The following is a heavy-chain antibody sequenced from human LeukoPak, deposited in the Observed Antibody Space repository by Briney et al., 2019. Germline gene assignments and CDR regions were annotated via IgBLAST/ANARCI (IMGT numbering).Heavy chain of an antibody. Sequence: GSSVKVSCKASGGTFSSYAISWVRQAPGQGLEWMGRIIPIFGTANYAQKFQGRVTITTYESTSTAYMELSRLRSEDTAVYYCARDSEGYCSGGSCYFDYWGQGTLVTVSS. J-gene: IGHJ4*02. CDR2: IIPIFGTA. CDR1: GGTFSSYA. V-gene: IGHV1-69*05. CDR3: ARDSEGYCSGGSCYFDY. D-gene: IGHD2-15*01.